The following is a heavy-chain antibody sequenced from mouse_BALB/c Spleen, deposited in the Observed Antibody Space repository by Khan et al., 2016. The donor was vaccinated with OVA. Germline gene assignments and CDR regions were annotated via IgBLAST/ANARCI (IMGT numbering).Heavy chain of an antibody. Sequence: EVQLVESGGGLVKPGGSLKLSCAASGFTFSSYAMSWVRQTPEKRLEWVASISSGGSTYYPDSVKGRFTISRDNARSILYLQMSSLRSEDTAIYYCARGYAMDYWGQGTSVTVSS. CDR1: GFTFSSYA. CDR3: ARGYAMDY. V-gene: IGHV5-6-5*01. CDR2: ISSGGST. J-gene: IGHJ4*01.